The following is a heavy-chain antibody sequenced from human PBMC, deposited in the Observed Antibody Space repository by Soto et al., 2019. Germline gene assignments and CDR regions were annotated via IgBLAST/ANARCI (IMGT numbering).Heavy chain of an antibody. J-gene: IGHJ3*02. CDR1: GDSICSYY. CDR2: IYYSGST. Sequence: RCAVCGDSICSYYCSWIRKPPGKGLEWIGYIYYSGSTNCNPSLKSRVTISVDTSKNQFSLKLSSVTAADTAVYYCARDREDAFDIWGQGTMVTVSS. V-gene: IGHV4-59*01. CDR3: ARDREDAFDI.